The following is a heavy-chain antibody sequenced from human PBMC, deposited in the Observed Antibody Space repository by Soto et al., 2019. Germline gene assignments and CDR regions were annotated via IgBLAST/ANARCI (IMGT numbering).Heavy chain of an antibody. CDR2: ISYDGSNK. D-gene: IGHD3-3*01. J-gene: IGHJ3*02. V-gene: IGHV3-30-3*01. CDR3: AGDATYSYDFWSGYHKYRNDAFDI. CDR1: GFTFSSYA. Sequence: PGGSLRLSCAASGFTFSSYAMHWVRRAPGKGLEWVAVISYDGSNKYYADSVKGRFTISRDNSKNTLYLQMNSLRAEDTAVYYCAGDATYSYDFWSGYHKYRNDAFDIWGQGTVVTVSS.